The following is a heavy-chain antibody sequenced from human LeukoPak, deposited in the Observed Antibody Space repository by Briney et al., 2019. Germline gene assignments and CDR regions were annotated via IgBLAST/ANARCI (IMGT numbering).Heavy chain of an antibody. J-gene: IGHJ3*02. CDR1: GFIVSSNY. CDR3: ARDHYYDSRGQDAFDI. D-gene: IGHD3-22*01. Sequence: TGGSLSLSCAASGFIVSSNYMSWVRQAPGKGLEWVSVIYSGGSTYYADSVKGRFTISRDNSKNTLYLQMNSLRAEDTAVYYCARDHYYDSRGQDAFDIWGQGTMVTVSS. CDR2: IYSGGST. V-gene: IGHV3-66*01.